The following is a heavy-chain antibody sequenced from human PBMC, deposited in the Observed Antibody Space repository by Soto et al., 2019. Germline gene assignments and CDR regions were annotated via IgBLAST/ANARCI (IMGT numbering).Heavy chain of an antibody. V-gene: IGHV3-7*03. CDR2: INEDGSEK. J-gene: IGHJ4*02. CDR3: ARTGWPQSSYYFDY. Sequence: EVQLAESGGGLVQPGGSLRLSWAASGFSFSLFWMSWVRQTPGKGLEWVANINEDGSEKFFADSVKGRFTISRDNDKNSLSLQMNSLTADDTAVYYCARTGWPQSSYYFDYWGQGTLVTVSS. CDR1: GFSFSLFW. D-gene: IGHD3-16*01.